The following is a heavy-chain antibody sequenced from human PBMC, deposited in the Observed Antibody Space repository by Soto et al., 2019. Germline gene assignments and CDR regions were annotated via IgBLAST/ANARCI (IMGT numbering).Heavy chain of an antibody. J-gene: IGHJ4*02. Sequence: SETLSLTCTVSGGSISSSSYYWGWIRQPPGKGLEWIGSIYYSGSTYYNPSLKSRVTISVDTSKNQFSLKLSSVTAADTAVYYCARLTLYSSRSLVFDYWGQGTLVTVSS. V-gene: IGHV4-39*01. CDR2: IYYSGST. D-gene: IGHD6-13*01. CDR3: ARLTLYSSRSLVFDY. CDR1: GGSISSSSYY.